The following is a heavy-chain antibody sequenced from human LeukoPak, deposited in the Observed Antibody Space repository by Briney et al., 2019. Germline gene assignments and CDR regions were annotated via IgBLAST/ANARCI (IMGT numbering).Heavy chain of an antibody. CDR1: GFSLTTSGVG. Sequence: ASGPTLVNPTQTLTLTCTFSGFSLTTSGVGVGWIRQPPGKALEWLALIYRDDDKRYSPSLKCRLTITKDTSQNQVVLTMTNMDPVDTATYYCAHDVDTAMVFVYWGQGTLVTVSS. CDR3: AHDVDTAMVFVY. D-gene: IGHD5-18*01. CDR2: IYRDDDK. V-gene: IGHV2-5*02. J-gene: IGHJ4*02.